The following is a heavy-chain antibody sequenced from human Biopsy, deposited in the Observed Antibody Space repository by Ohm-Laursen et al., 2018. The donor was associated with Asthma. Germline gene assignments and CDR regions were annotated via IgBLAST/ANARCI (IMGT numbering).Heavy chain of an antibody. CDR3: AKRRGYSGHDNDD. CDR1: GFMFRSIG. D-gene: IGHD5-12*01. J-gene: IGHJ4*01. V-gene: IGHV3-30*18. Sequence: SLRLSCSASGFMFRSIGMHWVRQAPGKGLEWVAVISYDGNHKFYEDSVKGRFTISSDNSKNTLYLQMNSLRTEDTAVYYCAKRRGYSGHDNDDWGQGTMVIVSS. CDR2: ISYDGNHK.